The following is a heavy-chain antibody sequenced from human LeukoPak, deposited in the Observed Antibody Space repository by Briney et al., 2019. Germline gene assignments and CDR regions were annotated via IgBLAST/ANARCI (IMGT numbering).Heavy chain of an antibody. J-gene: IGHJ5*02. V-gene: IGHV5-51*01. Sequence: GESLKISCKGSGYSFTSYWIGWVRQMPGKGLKWMGIIYPGDSDTRYSPSFQGQVTISADKSISTAYLQWSSLKASDTAMYYCARPLCSSTSCYFFGGFDPWGQGTLVTVSS. CDR2: IYPGDSDT. CDR3: ARPLCSSTSCYFFGGFDP. D-gene: IGHD2-2*01. CDR1: GYSFTSYW.